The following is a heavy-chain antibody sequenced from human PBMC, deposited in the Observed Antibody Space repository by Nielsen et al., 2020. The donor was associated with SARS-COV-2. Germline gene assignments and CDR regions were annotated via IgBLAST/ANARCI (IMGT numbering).Heavy chain of an antibody. CDR2: IDPSDSST. V-gene: IGHV5-10-1*01. CDR3: ARRKEGYGDGDFDY. D-gene: IGHD4-17*01. CDR1: GFSFTSYW. Sequence: GESLKISCKGSGFSFTSYWISWVRQMPGKGLEWMGRIDPSDSSTNYSPSFEGLVTISADKSISTAYLQWSSLKASDTAMYYCARRKEGYGDGDFDYWGQGTLVTVSS. J-gene: IGHJ4*02.